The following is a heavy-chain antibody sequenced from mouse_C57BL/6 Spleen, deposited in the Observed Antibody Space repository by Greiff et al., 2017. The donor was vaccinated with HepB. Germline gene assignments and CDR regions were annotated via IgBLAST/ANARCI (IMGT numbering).Heavy chain of an antibody. CDR1: GYAFSSSW. V-gene: IGHV1-82*01. CDR3: ARLDPLDY. J-gene: IGHJ2*01. CDR2: IYPGDGDT. Sequence: VQLQQSGPELVKPGASVKISCKASGYAFSSSWMNWVKQRPGKGLEWIGRIYPGDGDTNYNGKFKGKATLTADKSSSTAYMQLSSLTSEDSAVYFCARLDPLDYWGQGTTLTVSS.